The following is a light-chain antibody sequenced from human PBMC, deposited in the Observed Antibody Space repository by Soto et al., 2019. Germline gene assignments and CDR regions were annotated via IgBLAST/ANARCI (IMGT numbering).Light chain of an antibody. J-gene: IGKJ2*01. CDR3: QQSYSTPYT. V-gene: IGKV1-39*01. CDR1: QRITTY. CDR2: TAA. Sequence: IHMTQSPSSLSASVGDRVTITCRASQRITTYLNWYQQKPGKAPKLLISTAATLQGGVPSRFSGSGSGTDFTLTIRTLQPEDFATYFCQQSYSTPYTFGQGTKLEIK.